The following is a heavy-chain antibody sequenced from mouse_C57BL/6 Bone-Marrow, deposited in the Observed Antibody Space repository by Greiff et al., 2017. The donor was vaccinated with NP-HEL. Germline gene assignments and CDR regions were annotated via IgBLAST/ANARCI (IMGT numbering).Heavy chain of an antibody. CDR3: AREGSSGPPYAMDY. V-gene: IGHV1-82*01. CDR2: IYPGDGDT. Sequence: QVQLKQSGPELVKPGASVKISCKASGYAFSSSWMNWVKQRPGKGLEWIGRIYPGDGDTNYNGKFKGKATLTADKSSSTAYMQLSSLTSEDSAVYFCAREGSSGPPYAMDYWGQGTSVTVSS. D-gene: IGHD3-2*02. J-gene: IGHJ4*01. CDR1: GYAFSSSW.